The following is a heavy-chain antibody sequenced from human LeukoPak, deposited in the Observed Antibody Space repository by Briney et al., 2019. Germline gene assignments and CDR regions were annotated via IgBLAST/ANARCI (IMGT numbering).Heavy chain of an antibody. J-gene: IGHJ4*02. CDR2: INEDGSQK. CDR1: GFTFGTYW. CDR3: VRDIDH. Sequence: PGGSLRLSCAASGFTFGTYWMSWVRQAPGKGLEWVANINEDGSQKDYLDSVKGRFTISRDNAKDSPYLQMSSLRAEDAAIYYCVRDIDHWGQGTLVTVSS. V-gene: IGHV3-7*04.